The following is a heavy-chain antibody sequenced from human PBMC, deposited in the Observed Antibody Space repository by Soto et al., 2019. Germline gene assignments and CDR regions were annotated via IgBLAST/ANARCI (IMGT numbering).Heavy chain of an antibody. CDR2: ISYDGSNK. J-gene: IGHJ4*02. CDR1: GFAFNTYS. V-gene: IGHV3-30-3*01. D-gene: IGHD3-22*01. CDR3: AKDRSRNYYDSSGYYFDY. Sequence: GGSLRLSCAASGFAFNTYSMHWVRQAPGRGLEWVAVISYDGSNKFYADSVKGRFTISRDNSKNTLYLQMNSLRAEDTAVYYCAKDRSRNYYDSSGYYFDYWGQGTLVTVSS.